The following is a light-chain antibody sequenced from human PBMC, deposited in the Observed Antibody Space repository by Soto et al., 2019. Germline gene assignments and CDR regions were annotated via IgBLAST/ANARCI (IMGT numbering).Light chain of an antibody. CDR2: DAS. V-gene: IGKV3-11*01. Sequence: EIVLTQSPATLSLSPGERATLSCRASQSVTTYLAWYKQKPGQDPRLLIYDASKRATGIPARFSGSGSGTDFTLTISSLESEDFAVYYCQQRSKWPRLFGGGTKVEIK. J-gene: IGKJ4*01. CDR3: QQRSKWPRL. CDR1: QSVTTY.